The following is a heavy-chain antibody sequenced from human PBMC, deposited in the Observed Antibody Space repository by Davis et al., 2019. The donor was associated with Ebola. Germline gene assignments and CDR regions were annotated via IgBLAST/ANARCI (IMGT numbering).Heavy chain of an antibody. D-gene: IGHD2-15*01. CDR3: ARGRGWGQYYYYYMDV. V-gene: IGHV4-61*09. CDR1: GGSISSGSYY. J-gene: IGHJ6*03. Sequence: PSETLSLTCTVSGGSISSGSYYWSWIRQPAGKGLEWIGHIYTSGSTNYNPSLKSRVTMSVDTSKNQLSLKLSSVTAADTAVYYCARGRGWGQYYYYYMDVWGKGTTVTVSS. CDR2: IYTSGST.